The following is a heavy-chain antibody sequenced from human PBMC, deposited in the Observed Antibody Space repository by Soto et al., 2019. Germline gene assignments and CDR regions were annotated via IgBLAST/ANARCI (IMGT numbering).Heavy chain of an antibody. J-gene: IGHJ4*02. CDR2: ISYDGSNK. CDR3: ASPQSGSYFFDY. Sequence: GGSLRLSCAASGFTFSSYAMHWVRQAPGKGLEWVAVISYDGSNKYYADSVKGRFTISRDNSKNTLYLQMKSLRAEDTAVYYCASPQSGSYFFDYWGQGTLVTVSS. V-gene: IGHV3-30-3*01. D-gene: IGHD1-26*01. CDR1: GFTFSSYA.